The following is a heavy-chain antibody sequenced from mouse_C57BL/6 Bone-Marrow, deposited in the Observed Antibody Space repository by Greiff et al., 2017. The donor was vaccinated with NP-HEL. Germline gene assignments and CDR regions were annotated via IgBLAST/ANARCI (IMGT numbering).Heavy chain of an antibody. Sequence: QVQLQQPGAELVKPGASVKLSCKASGYTFTSYWMHWVKQRPGQGLEWIGMIHPNSGSTNYNEKFKSKATLTVDKSSSTAYMQLSSLTSEDSAVYYCVRREPTTVVATPLDYWGQGTTRTVSS. V-gene: IGHV1-64*01. D-gene: IGHD1-1*01. J-gene: IGHJ2*01. CDR2: IHPNSGST. CDR1: GYTFTSYW. CDR3: VRREPTTVVATPLDY.